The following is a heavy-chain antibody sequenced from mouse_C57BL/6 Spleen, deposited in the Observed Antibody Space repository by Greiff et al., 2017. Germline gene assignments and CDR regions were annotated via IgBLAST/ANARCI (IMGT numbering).Heavy chain of an antibody. CDR3: ARTTLRGYFDY. CDR2: ISSGSSTI. Sequence: EVKLMESGGGLVKPGGSLKLSCAASGFTFSDYGMHWVRQAPEKGLEWVAYISSGSSTIYYADTVKGRFTISRDNAKNTLFLQMTSLRSEDTAMYYCARTTLRGYFDYWGQGTTLTVSS. CDR1: GFTFSDYG. D-gene: IGHD5-5*01. J-gene: IGHJ2*01. V-gene: IGHV5-17*01.